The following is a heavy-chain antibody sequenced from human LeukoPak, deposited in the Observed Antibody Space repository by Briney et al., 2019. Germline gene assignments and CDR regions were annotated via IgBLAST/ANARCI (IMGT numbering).Heavy chain of an antibody. Sequence: GGSLRLSCAASGFTFSSYGMHWVRQAPGKGLGWVAVISYDGSNKYYADSVKGRFTISRDNSKNTLYLQMNSLRAEDTAVYYCAKDSTGYSYGPEDYWGQGTLVTVSS. CDR3: AKDSTGYSYGPEDY. CDR2: ISYDGSNK. V-gene: IGHV3-30*18. J-gene: IGHJ4*02. D-gene: IGHD5-18*01. CDR1: GFTFSSYG.